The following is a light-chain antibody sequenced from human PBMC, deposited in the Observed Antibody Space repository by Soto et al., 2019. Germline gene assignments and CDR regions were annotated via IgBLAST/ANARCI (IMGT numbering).Light chain of an antibody. J-gene: IGLJ1*01. CDR1: SSDVGGYNY. V-gene: IGLV2-8*01. Sequence: QSVLTQPPSASGSPGQSVTISCTGTSSDVGGYNYVSWYQHHPGKAPKLIIYEVYKRPSGVPDRFSGSKSGNTAALTVSGLQAEDEADYYCSSSVGTNSYVFGTGTKVTVL. CDR3: SSSVGTNSYV. CDR2: EVY.